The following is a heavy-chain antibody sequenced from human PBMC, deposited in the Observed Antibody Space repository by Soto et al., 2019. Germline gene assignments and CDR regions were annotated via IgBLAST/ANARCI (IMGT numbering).Heavy chain of an antibody. D-gene: IGHD2-21*02. CDR1: GFTFSSYA. J-gene: IGHJ6*02. Sequence: GGSLRLSCAASGFTFSSYAMSWVRQAPGKGLEWVSAISGSGGSTYYADSVKGRFTIPRDNSKNTLYLQMNSLRAEDTAVYYCAKVRSAYCGGDCYSDYYYYGMDVWGQGTTVTVSS. V-gene: IGHV3-23*01. CDR2: ISGSGGST. CDR3: AKVRSAYCGGDCYSDYYYYGMDV.